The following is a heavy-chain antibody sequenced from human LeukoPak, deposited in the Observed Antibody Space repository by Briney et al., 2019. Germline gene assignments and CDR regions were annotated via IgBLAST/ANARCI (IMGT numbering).Heavy chain of an antibody. CDR1: GGSFSIYY. V-gene: IGHV4-4*07. J-gene: IGHJ5*02. CDR3: AKGDPLRAGWFDP. D-gene: IGHD6-13*01. Sequence: SETLSLTCTVSGGSFSIYYWSWIRQPAGEGLQWIGRIYTSGSTNYNPSHKSRVTMSVDTSKNQFSLKLSSVTAADTAVYYCAKGDPLRAGWFDPWGQGILVTVSS. CDR2: IYTSGST.